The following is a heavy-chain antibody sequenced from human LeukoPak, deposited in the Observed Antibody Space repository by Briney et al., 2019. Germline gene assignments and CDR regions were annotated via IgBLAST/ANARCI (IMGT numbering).Heavy chain of an antibody. V-gene: IGHV4-31*03. CDR2: IYYSGST. CDR3: AGSSLDYYFDY. D-gene: IGHD6-6*01. Sequence: SETLSLTCTVSGGSISSGGYSWSWIRQHPGQGLEWIGYIYYSGSTYYNPSLKSRVTISVDTSKNQFSLKLSSVTAADTAVYYCAGSSLDYYFDYWGQGTLVTVSS. CDR1: GGSISSGGYS. J-gene: IGHJ4*02.